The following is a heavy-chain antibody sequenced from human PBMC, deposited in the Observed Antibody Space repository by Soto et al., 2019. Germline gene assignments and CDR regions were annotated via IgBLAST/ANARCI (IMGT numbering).Heavy chain of an antibody. CDR2: ISWNSGSI. V-gene: IGHV3-9*01. D-gene: IGHD2-15*01. Sequence: EVQLVESGGGLVQPGRSLRLSCAASGFTFDDYAMHWVRQAPGKGLEWVSGISWNSGSIGYADSVKGRFTISRDNAKNSLYLQMNSLRAEDTALYYCAKDIGCSGGSCYSPLTRYYGMDVWGQGTTVTVSS. CDR3: AKDIGCSGGSCYSPLTRYYGMDV. J-gene: IGHJ6*02. CDR1: GFTFDDYA.